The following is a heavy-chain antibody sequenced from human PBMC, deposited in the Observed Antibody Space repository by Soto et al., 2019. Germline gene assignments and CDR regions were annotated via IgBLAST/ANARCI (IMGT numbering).Heavy chain of an antibody. Sequence: QVQLVQSGAEVKKPGASVKVSCKASGYTFTSYDINWVRQATGQGLEWMGWMNPNSGNTGYAQKFQGRVTMTRNTSPSPAYMELSSLSSEDTAVYYCARPSGQWPPMGYWGQGTLVTVSS. CDR1: GYTFTSYD. D-gene: IGHD6-19*01. J-gene: IGHJ4*02. CDR2: MNPNSGNT. V-gene: IGHV1-8*01. CDR3: ARPSGQWPPMGY.